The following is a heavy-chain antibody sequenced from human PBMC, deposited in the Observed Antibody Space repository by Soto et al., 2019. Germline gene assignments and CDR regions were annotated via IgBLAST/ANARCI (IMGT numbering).Heavy chain of an antibody. Sequence: SVKVSCKASGFTFTSSAVQWVRQARGQRLEWIGWIVVGSGNTNYAQKFQERVTITRDMSTSTAYMELSSLRSEDTAVYYCAALTYDSSGYLPAAVDYWGQGTLVTVSS. D-gene: IGHD3-22*01. CDR3: AALTYDSSGYLPAAVDY. V-gene: IGHV1-58*01. CDR2: IVVGSGNT. J-gene: IGHJ4*02. CDR1: GFTFTSSA.